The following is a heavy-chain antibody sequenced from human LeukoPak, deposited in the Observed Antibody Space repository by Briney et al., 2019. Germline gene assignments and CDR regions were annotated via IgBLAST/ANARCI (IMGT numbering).Heavy chain of an antibody. CDR2: ISAYNGNT. V-gene: IGHV1-18*01. J-gene: IGHJ4*02. CDR1: GYTFTSYG. Sequence: ASVKVSCKASGYTFTSYGISWVRQAPGQGLEWMGWISAYNGNTNYAQKLQGRVTITTDTSTSTAYMELRSLRSDDTAVYYCAREEYSSNWYYFDYWGQGTLVTVSS. CDR3: AREEYSSNWYYFDY. D-gene: IGHD6-13*01.